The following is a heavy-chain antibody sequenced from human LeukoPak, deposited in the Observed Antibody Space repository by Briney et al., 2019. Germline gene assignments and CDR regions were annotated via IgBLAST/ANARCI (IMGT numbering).Heavy chain of an antibody. D-gene: IGHD2-2*02. CDR3: ASYCSSTSCYTNYYYYYGMDV. CDR1: GLRFRSYA. Sequence: PGGSLRLSCVASGLRFRSYAMNWVRQAPGKGLECISTISDDSSFTYYADSVKGRSAISRDDSKNTLYLQMNNLKVEDTAVYYCASYCSSTSCYTNYYYYYGMDVWGQGTTVTVSS. CDR2: ISDDSSFT. J-gene: IGHJ6*02. V-gene: IGHV3-23*01.